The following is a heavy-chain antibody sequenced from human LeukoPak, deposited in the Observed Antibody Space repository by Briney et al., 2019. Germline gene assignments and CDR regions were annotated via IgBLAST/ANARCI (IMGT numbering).Heavy chain of an antibody. CDR1: GSTFSKYW. Sequence: AGGSLRLSCAASGSTFSKYWMHWVRQGPGKGLVWLSRINNDATSTTYTDSVKGRFTISRDNAENTLFLQMNSLRVDDTAVYYCARVTSSLKALDYWGQGTLVTVSS. CDR2: INNDATST. J-gene: IGHJ4*02. V-gene: IGHV3-74*01. CDR3: ARVTSSLKALDY. D-gene: IGHD6-6*01.